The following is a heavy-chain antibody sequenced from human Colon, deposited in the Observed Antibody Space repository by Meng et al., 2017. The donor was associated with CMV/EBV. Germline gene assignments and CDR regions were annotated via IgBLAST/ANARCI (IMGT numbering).Heavy chain of an antibody. CDR2: ISFDENDE. CDR3: ARALTHDYSFFDY. V-gene: IGHV3-30*03. CDR1: GFLISSYG. D-gene: IGHD4-11*01. J-gene: IGHJ4*02. Sequence: GESLKISCEASGFLISSYGMHWVRQVPGKGLEWVAFISFDENDEYYSDSVKGRFTISRDNSKNTLNLQMNSLRTEDTAMYYCARALTHDYSFFDYWGQGTLVTVSS.